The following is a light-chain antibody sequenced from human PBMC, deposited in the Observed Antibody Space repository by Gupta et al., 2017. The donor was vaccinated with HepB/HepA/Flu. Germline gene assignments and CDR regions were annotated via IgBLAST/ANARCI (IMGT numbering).Light chain of an antibody. J-gene: IGKJ5*01. V-gene: IGKV1-39*01. CDR3: QQCLTTPIT. Sequence: LRYGVPSRFSGSGSGTEFTLTISSLQPEDFAAYYCQQCLTTPITFGQGTRLELK.